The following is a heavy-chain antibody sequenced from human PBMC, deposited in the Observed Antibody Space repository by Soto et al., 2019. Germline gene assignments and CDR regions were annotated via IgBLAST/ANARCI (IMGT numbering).Heavy chain of an antibody. CDR2: MNPNSGNT. J-gene: IGHJ5*02. Sequence: ASVKVSCKASGYTFTSYDINWVRQATGQGLEWMGWMNPNSGNTGYAQKFQGRVTMTRNTSISTAYMELSSLRSEDTAVYYCASSIMITFGGVTPTADDWFDPWGQGTLVTVSS. CDR1: GYTFTSYD. CDR3: ASSIMITFGGVTPTADDWFDP. V-gene: IGHV1-8*01. D-gene: IGHD3-16*01.